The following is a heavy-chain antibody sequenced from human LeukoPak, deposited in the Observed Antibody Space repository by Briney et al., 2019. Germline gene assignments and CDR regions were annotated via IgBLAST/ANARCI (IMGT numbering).Heavy chain of an antibody. Sequence: GESLKISCKGSGYSFTSYWIGWVRQIPGKGLGWRGIIYPGDSDTRYSPSFQGQVTISADKSISTAYLQWSSLKASDTAMYYCATQNTNYYDSSGYPFDIWGQGTMVTVS. J-gene: IGHJ3*02. CDR1: GYSFTSYW. CDR2: IYPGDSDT. D-gene: IGHD3-22*01. CDR3: ATQNTNYYDSSGYPFDI. V-gene: IGHV5-51*01.